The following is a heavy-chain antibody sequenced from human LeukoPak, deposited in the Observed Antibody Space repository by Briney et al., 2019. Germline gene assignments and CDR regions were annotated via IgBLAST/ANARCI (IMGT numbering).Heavy chain of an antibody. Sequence: PGGSLRLSCAASGFTFSSYGMHWVRQAPGKGLEWVAVIWYDGSNKYYADSVKGRFTISRDNSKNTLYLQMNSLRAEDTAVYYCAKDGRVAAAAYYFDYWGQGTLATVSS. CDR1: GFTFSSYG. V-gene: IGHV3-30*02. CDR2: IWYDGSNK. J-gene: IGHJ4*02. D-gene: IGHD6-13*01. CDR3: AKDGRVAAAAYYFDY.